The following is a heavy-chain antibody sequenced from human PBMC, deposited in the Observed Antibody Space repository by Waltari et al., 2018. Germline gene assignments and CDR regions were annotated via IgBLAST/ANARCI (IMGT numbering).Heavy chain of an antibody. D-gene: IGHD3-10*01. Sequence: EVQLVESGGGLIQPGGSLRLSCPASGFTVSSNSMRWVRQAPGKGLEWVSVIYSGGSTYYADSVKGRFTISRDNSKNTLYLQMNSLRAEDTAVYYCARDSTMGMGFDYWGQGTLVTVSS. CDR1: GFTVSSNS. J-gene: IGHJ4*02. V-gene: IGHV3-53*01. CDR3: ARDSTMGMGFDY. CDR2: IYSGGST.